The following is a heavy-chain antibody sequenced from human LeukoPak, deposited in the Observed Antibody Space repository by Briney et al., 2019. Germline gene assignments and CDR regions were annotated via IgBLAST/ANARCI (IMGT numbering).Heavy chain of an antibody. Sequence: GGSLRLSCAASGFTLSNYWMTWVRQSPGKALEWVAIINPDGSGKYYVDSVKGRFTISRDNAKNSLYLQMSSLRAEDTAVYYCARGGHRQKEFWGQGTLVTVSS. V-gene: IGHV3-7*01. D-gene: IGHD3-10*01. CDR1: GFTLSNYW. CDR3: ARGGHRQKEF. CDR2: INPDGSGK. J-gene: IGHJ4*02.